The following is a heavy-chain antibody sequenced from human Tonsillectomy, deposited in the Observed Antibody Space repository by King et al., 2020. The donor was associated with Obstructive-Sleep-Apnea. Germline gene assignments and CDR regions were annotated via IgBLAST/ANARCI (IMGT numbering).Heavy chain of an antibody. V-gene: IGHV4-30-4*01. D-gene: IGHD5-12*01. CDR1: GGSISSGDYY. J-gene: IGHJ4*02. CDR2: IYYSGTT. CDR3: ARGAVATSFLDY. Sequence: VQLQESGPGLVKPSQTLSLTCTVSGGSISSGDYYWSWIRQPPGKGLEWIGYIYYSGTTHYNPSLKGRVTMSVDTSKNQFSLKLSSVTAADTAVYYCARGAVATSFLDYWGQGTLVTVSS.